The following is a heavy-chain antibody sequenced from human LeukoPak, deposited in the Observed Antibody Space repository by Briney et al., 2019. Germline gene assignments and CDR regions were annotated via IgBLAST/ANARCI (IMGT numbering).Heavy chain of an antibody. J-gene: IGHJ4*02. Sequence: GGSLRLSCAASGFTFDDYGMGWVRQAPGKGLEWVSGINWSGGSTGYADSVKGRFTISRDDAKNLLYLDMNSLRAEDTAVYYCARGHTAVTRHFDFWGQGTLVTVSS. CDR1: GFTFDDYG. CDR2: INWSGGST. V-gene: IGHV3-20*04. CDR3: ARGHTAVTRHFDF. D-gene: IGHD4-17*01.